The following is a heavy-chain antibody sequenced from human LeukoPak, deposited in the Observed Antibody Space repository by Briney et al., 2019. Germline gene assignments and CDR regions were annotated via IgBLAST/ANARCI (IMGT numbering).Heavy chain of an antibody. V-gene: IGHV3-53*05. Sequence: PGGSLRLSCAASGFTVNNNYMTWVRQAPGKGLEWVSVIYSGGSTYYADSVKGRFTISRDNSKNTLYLQMNSLGAEDAAVYYCARVLGFTAMVNGWSDYWGQGTLVTVSS. CDR1: GFTVNNNY. CDR2: IYSGGST. CDR3: ARVLGFTAMVNGWSDY. D-gene: IGHD5-18*01. J-gene: IGHJ4*02.